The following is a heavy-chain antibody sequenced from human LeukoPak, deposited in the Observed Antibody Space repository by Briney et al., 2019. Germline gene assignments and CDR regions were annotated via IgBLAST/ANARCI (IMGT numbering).Heavy chain of an antibody. Sequence: RGSLRLSCAASGFTFSSYSMNWVRQAPGKGLEWVSSISSSSSYIYYADSVKGRFTISRDNAKNSLYLQMNSLRAEDTAVYYCASNYYDSSGYFHWGQGTLVTVSS. CDR1: GFTFSSYS. CDR3: ASNYYDSSGYFH. CDR2: ISSSSSYI. J-gene: IGHJ4*02. D-gene: IGHD3-22*01. V-gene: IGHV3-21*01.